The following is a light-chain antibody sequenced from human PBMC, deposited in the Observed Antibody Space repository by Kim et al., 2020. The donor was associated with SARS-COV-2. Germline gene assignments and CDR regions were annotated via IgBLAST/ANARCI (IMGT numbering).Light chain of an antibody. CDR1: PGISKV. V-gene: IGKV1-27*01. Sequence: APGGHRFATKSRASPGISKVLAWYQQSLRRVPHHLIYAASTLQSGGPSRFSGGGSGTDFTLTISSLQPEDVATYYCQNYNSAPRTFGQGTKVDIK. CDR3: QNYNSAPRT. J-gene: IGKJ1*01. CDR2: AAS.